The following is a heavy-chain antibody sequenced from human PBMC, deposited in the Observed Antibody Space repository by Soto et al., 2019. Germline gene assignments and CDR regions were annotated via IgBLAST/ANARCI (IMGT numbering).Heavy chain of an antibody. Sequence: GSLRLSCAASGFTFSSYWMHWVRQAPGKGLVWVSRINSDGSSTSYADSVKGRFTISRDNAKNTLYLQMNSLRAEDTAVYYCAREGDGGAFDIWGQGTMVTVSS. V-gene: IGHV3-74*01. CDR3: AREGDGGAFDI. J-gene: IGHJ3*02. D-gene: IGHD1-26*01. CDR1: GFTFSSYW. CDR2: INSDGSST.